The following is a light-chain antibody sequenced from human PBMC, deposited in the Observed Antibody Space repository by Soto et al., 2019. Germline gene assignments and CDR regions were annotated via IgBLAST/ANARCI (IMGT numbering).Light chain of an antibody. CDR3: QSYDTSLRGSL. J-gene: IGLJ2*01. CDR1: SSNIGAGYD. V-gene: IGLV1-40*01. Sequence: QSVLTQPPSVSGAPGQRVTISCTGSSSNIGAGYDVHWYQQFPGTAPKLLIYENNNRPSGVPDRFSGSKSGTSASLAITGLQDEDEADYYCQSYDTSLRGSLFGGGTKLTVL. CDR2: ENN.